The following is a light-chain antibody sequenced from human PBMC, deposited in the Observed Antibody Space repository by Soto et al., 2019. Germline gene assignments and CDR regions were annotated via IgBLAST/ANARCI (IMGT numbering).Light chain of an antibody. CDR1: QSVSNNY. V-gene: IGKV3-20*01. CDR2: GAF. CDR3: QQYRNSQLT. Sequence: EIVLTQSPGTLSLSPWERATLSCRASQSVSNNYLAWYQQKPGQAPRLLIYGAFSRATGIPDRFSGSGSGTDFTLTISRLEPEDFAVYFCQQYRNSQLTFGGGTTVDIK. J-gene: IGKJ4*01.